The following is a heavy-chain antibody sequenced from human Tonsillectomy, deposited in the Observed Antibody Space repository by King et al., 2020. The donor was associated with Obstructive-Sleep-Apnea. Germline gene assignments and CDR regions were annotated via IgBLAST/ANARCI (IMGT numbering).Heavy chain of an antibody. V-gene: IGHV4-38-2*02. CDR3: ARGRTQFDY. D-gene: IGHD3/OR15-3a*01. J-gene: IGHJ4*02. CDR2: IYHSGIN. CDR1: RYSISSGYD. Sequence: QLQESGPGLVKSSETLSLTCTVSRYSISSGYDWGWIRQPPGKGVGWIGNIYHSGINHYNPSLKKRVTISVDTSKNQFSLKLNSVTAADTAVYYCARGRTQFDYWGQGTLVTVSS.